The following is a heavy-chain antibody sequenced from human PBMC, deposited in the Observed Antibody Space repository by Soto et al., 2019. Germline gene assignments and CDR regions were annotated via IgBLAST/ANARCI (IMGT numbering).Heavy chain of an antibody. CDR2: INPSGGST. J-gene: IGHJ5*02. CDR3: AREILNYGSGSYRTRWFDP. V-gene: IGHV1-46*03. Sequence: QVQLVQSGAEVKKPGASVKVSCKASGYTFTSYYMHWVRQAPGQGLEWMGIINPSGGSTSYAQKFQGRVTMTRDSSTSTVYMELSSLRSEDTAVYYCAREILNYGSGSYRTRWFDPWGQGTLVTVSS. D-gene: IGHD3-10*01. CDR1: GYTFTSYY.